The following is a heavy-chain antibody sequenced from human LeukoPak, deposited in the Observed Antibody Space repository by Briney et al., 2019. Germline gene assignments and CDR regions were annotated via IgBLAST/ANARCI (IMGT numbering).Heavy chain of an antibody. CDR2: MKSKTDGGTT. V-gene: IGHV3-15*01. Sequence: GGSLRLSCTASGFTFGDYAMSWFRQAPGKGLEWVGRMKSKTDGGTTDYAAPVKGSFTISRDDSKNTLYLQMNSLKTEDTAVYYCTTEDYNAFDIWGQGTMVTVSS. J-gene: IGHJ3*02. D-gene: IGHD4-11*01. CDR3: TTEDYNAFDI. CDR1: GFTFGDYA.